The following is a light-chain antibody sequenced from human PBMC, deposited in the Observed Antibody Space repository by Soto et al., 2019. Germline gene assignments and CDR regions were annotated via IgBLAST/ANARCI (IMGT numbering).Light chain of an antibody. CDR2: GAS. CDR3: QQYGSSPST. Sequence: EIVLTQSPGTLSLSPGERGTLSCRASQSVSSNYITWYQQKPGQAPRRLIFGASSRATGIPDRFSGSGSGTDFTLTISRLEPEDFAVYYCQQYGSSPSTFGQGTKV. J-gene: IGKJ1*01. CDR1: QSVSSNY. V-gene: IGKV3-20*01.